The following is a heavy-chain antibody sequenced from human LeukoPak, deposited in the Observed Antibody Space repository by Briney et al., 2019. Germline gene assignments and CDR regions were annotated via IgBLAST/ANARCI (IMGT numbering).Heavy chain of an antibody. CDR3: ARVDYGASFIDY. D-gene: IGHD4-17*01. CDR2: ISSSGSTK. Sequence: GGFLRLSCAASGFTFSSYEMNWVRQAPGKGLEWVSYISSSGSTKYYADSVKGRFTISRDNAKNSLYLQMNSLRAEDTGVYYCARVDYGASFIDYWGQGTLVTVSS. CDR1: GFTFSSYE. J-gene: IGHJ4*02. V-gene: IGHV3-48*03.